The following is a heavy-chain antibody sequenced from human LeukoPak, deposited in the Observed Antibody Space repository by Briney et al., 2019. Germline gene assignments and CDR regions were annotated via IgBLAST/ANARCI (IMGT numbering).Heavy chain of an antibody. V-gene: IGHV1-69*04. Sequence: SVKVSCKASGGSFSRYVISWVRQAPGQGLEWMGRIIPMLGVPNYAQKFQGRITITADKSTSTAYMEVSSLTSEDTAVYFCARGGDNNVATALWFDPWGQGTRVTVSS. CDR2: IIPMLGVP. CDR1: GGSFSRYV. D-gene: IGHD5-12*01. CDR3: ARGGDNNVATALWFDP. J-gene: IGHJ5*01.